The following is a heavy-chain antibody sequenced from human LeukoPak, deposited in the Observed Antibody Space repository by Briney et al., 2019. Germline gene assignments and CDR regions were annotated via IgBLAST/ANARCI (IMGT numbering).Heavy chain of an antibody. V-gene: IGHV4-59*01. CDR1: GGSISSYY. D-gene: IGHD3-10*01. J-gene: IGHJ5*02. CDR2: IYYSGST. CDR3: ARDRRIIMVRGPPAWFDP. Sequence: SETLSLTCTVPGGSISSYYWSWIRQPPGKGLEWIGYIYYSGSTNYNPSLKSRVTISVDTSKNQFSLKLSSVTAADTAVYYCARDRRIIMVRGPPAWFDPWGQGTLVTVSS.